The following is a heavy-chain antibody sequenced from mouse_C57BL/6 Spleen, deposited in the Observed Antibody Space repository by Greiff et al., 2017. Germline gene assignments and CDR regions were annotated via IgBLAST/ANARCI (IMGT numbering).Heavy chain of an antibody. CDR3: ARMSYYSNYVGYFDY. CDR2: IWWDDDK. J-gene: IGHJ2*01. D-gene: IGHD2-5*01. Sequence: QVTLKESGPGILQPSQTLSLTCSFSGFSLSTFGMGVGWIRQPPGKGLEWLAHIWWDDDKYYNPALKSRLTISKDTSKNQVFLKIANVDTADTATYYCARMSYYSNYVGYFDYWGQGTTLTVSS. CDR1: GFSLSTFGMG. V-gene: IGHV8-8*01.